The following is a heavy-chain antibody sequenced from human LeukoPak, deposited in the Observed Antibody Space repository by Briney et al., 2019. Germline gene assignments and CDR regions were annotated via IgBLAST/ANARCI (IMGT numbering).Heavy chain of an antibody. CDR2: ISYDGSNK. Sequence: SCKASGGTFSSYAMHWVRQAPGKGLEWVAVISYDGSNKYYADSVKGRFTISRDNSKNTLYLQMNSLRAEDTAVYYCAKDLNSTYNYDSSGYEDAFDIWGQGTMVTVSS. J-gene: IGHJ3*02. CDR1: GGTFSSYA. D-gene: IGHD3-22*01. V-gene: IGHV3-30*04. CDR3: AKDLNSTYNYDSSGYEDAFDI.